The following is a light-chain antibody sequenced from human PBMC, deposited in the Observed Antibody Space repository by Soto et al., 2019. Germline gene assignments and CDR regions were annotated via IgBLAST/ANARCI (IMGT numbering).Light chain of an antibody. CDR2: DAS. CDR1: QSVSSY. J-gene: IGKJ5*01. Sequence: EIVLTQSPATLSLSPGERATLSCRTIQSVSSYIAWYQQKPGQAPRLLIYDASSRATGIPARFSGIGSGTDFTLPISSLEPEDFAVYYCQQRTNWPPAITFGQGTRLEIK. V-gene: IGKV3-11*01. CDR3: QQRTNWPPAIT.